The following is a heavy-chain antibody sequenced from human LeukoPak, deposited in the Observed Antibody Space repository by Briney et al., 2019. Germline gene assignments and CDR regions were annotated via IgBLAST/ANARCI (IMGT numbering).Heavy chain of an antibody. CDR1: GFTFSSYS. CDR2: ISSSSSYI. Sequence: GGSLRPSCAASGFTFSSYSMNWVRQAPGKGLEWVSSISSSSSYIYYADSVKGRFTISRDNAKNSLYLQMNSLRAEDTAVYYCARQSGYSGYGHIDYWGQGTLVTVSS. J-gene: IGHJ4*02. D-gene: IGHD5-12*01. CDR3: ARQSGYSGYGHIDY. V-gene: IGHV3-21*01.